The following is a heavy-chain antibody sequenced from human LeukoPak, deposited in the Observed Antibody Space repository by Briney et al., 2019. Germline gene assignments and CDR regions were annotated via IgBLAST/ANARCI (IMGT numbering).Heavy chain of an antibody. CDR3: ATKGDSSGYYYDY. D-gene: IGHD3-22*01. CDR2: IIPILGMA. V-gene: IGHV1-69*02. J-gene: IGHJ4*02. CDR1: GGTFSSYT. Sequence: SVKVSCKASGGTFSSYTISWVRQAPGQGLEWMGRIIPILGMANYAQKFQGRVTITADKSTSTAYMELSSLRSEDTAVYYCATKGDSSGYYYDYWGQGTLVTVSS.